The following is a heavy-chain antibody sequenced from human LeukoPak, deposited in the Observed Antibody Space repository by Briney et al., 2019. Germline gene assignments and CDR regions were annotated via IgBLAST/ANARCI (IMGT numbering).Heavy chain of an antibody. CDR3: ARGPLTASGHFDF. CDR1: GYSFPNYW. J-gene: IGHJ4*02. V-gene: IGHV5-51*01. CDR2: IYPGGSDT. Sequence: GESLKISCQASGYSFPNYWICWVRQKPGKGLEYMGIIYPGGSDTRYNPSFQGQVTISADKSINTAYLQWSSLKASDTALYYCARGPLTASGHFDFWGRGTLVTVSS. D-gene: IGHD6-13*01.